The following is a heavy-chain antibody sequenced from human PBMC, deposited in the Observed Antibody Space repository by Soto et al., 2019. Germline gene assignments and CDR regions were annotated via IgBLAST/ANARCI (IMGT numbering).Heavy chain of an antibody. CDR1: GGAFRSYT. CDR2: ITPIFGAA. D-gene: IGHD6-19*01. V-gene: IGHV1-69*06. Sequence: QVQLVQSGAEVKKPGSSGKVSCKASGGAFRSYTISWVRQAPGQGLEWMGGITPIFGAANYAQKFEGRVTISAAKSTTTAYMERSNLTSAETAVYYCARDEIAVANSVGMDVWGQGTTVIISS. J-gene: IGHJ6*02. CDR3: ARDEIAVANSVGMDV.